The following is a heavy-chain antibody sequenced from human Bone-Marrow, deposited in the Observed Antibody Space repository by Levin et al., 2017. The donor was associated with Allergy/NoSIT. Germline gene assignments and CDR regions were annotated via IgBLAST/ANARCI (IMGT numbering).Heavy chain of an antibody. Sequence: RSQTLSLTCTVSGGSISSGSYYWSWIRQPAGKGLEWIGRIYTSGSTNYNPSLKSRVTISVDTSKNQFSLKLSSVTAADTAVYYCAREYSKVGWVRGVIITPINYYYYYMDVWGKGTTVTVSS. V-gene: IGHV4-61*02. J-gene: IGHJ6*03. CDR2: IYTSGST. D-gene: IGHD3-10*01. CDR3: AREYSKVGWVRGVIITPINYYYYYMDV. CDR1: GGSISSGSYY.